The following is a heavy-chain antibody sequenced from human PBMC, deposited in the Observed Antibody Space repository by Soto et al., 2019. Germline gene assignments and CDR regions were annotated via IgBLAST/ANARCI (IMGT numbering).Heavy chain of an antibody. CDR3: ARVGKLSCCSGGSCYSSPGHYGMDV. J-gene: IGHJ6*02. CDR1: GFTFSSYW. CDR2: IKQDGSEK. D-gene: IGHD2-15*01. Sequence: PGGSLRLSCAASGFTFSSYWMSWVRQAPGKGMEWVANIKQDGSEKYYVDSVKGRFTISRDNAKNSLYLQMNSLRAEDTAVYYCARVGKLSCCSGGSCYSSPGHYGMDVWGQGTTVTLSS. V-gene: IGHV3-7*05.